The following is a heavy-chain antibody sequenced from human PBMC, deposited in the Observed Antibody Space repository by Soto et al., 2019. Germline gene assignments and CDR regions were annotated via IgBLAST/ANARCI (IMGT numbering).Heavy chain of an antibody. CDR2: INAGDGNT. J-gene: IGHJ6*03. D-gene: IGHD6-6*01. CDR1: GYTFTTYV. Sequence: ASVKVSCKASGYTFTTYVMHWVRQAPGQRLEWMGWINAGDGNTKHSQKFQGRVTITRDTSASTAYMELSSLRSEDTAVYYCARDSGIEARLSYYMDVWGKGTTVTVSS. V-gene: IGHV1-3*01. CDR3: ARDSGIEARLSYYMDV.